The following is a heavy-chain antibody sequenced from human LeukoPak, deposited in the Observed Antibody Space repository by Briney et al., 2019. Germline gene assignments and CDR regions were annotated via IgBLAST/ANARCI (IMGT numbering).Heavy chain of an antibody. D-gene: IGHD7-27*01. CDR3: ATSLGPLTEY. CDR2: INSGGSGT. J-gene: IGHJ4*02. V-gene: IGHV3-74*01. Sequence: GGSLRLSCAASGFTFSSNWMHWVRQTPGKGLVWVSRINSGGSGTSYADSVEGRFTISRDNAKNTLYLQMNSLRAEDTAVYYCATSLGPLTEYWGQGTLVTVSS. CDR1: GFTFSSNW.